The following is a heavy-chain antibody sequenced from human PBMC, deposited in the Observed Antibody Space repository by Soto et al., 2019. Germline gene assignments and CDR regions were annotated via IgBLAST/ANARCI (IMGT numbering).Heavy chain of an antibody. V-gene: IGHV4-31*03. J-gene: IGHJ5*02. CDR3: ARDVVVVPADRKWYTWFDP. D-gene: IGHD2-2*01. CDR1: GGSISSGGYY. CDR2: IYYSGGT. Sequence: NPSGTLSLTCXVPGGSISSGGYYWSGIRQHPGKGLEWIGYIYYSGGTYYNPSLKSRVTISVDTSKNQFSLKLSSVTAADTAVYYCARDVVVVPADRKWYTWFDPWGQGTLVTVSS.